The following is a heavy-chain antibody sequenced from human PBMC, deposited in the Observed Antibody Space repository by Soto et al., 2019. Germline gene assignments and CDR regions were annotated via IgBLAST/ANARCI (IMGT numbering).Heavy chain of an antibody. J-gene: IGHJ4*02. CDR3: ARGWGYDNNDYYYAY. D-gene: IGHD3-22*01. V-gene: IGHV1-69*01. CDR1: GGTFSRHG. Sequence: QVQLVQSGAEVRKPGSSVKVSCKASGGTFSRHGISWVRQAPGQGLEWMGGIIPIFGTANHAQTFQGRVTITADESTSKAYMELSSLRSEDTAVYYCARGWGYDNNDYYYAYWGQGTLVIAAS. CDR2: IIPIFGTA.